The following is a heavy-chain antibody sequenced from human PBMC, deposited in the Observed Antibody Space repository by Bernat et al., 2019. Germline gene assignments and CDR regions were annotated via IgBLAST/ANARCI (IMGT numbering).Heavy chain of an antibody. J-gene: IGHJ4*02. D-gene: IGHD2-21*02. V-gene: IGHV3-23*04. CDR3: ATLWGVGVVTATFDY. CDR1: GFTFSSYA. CDR2: LSGSGGST. Sequence: EVQLVESGGGLVQPGGSLRLSCAASGFTFSSYAMSWVRQAPGKGLEWVSALSGSGGSTYYGDSVQGRFTISRDNSKNTLYLQMNSLSAEDTAVYYCATLWGVGVVTATFDYWGQGTLVTVSS.